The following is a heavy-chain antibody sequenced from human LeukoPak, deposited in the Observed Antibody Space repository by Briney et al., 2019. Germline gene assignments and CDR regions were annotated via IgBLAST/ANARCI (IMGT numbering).Heavy chain of an antibody. Sequence: SETLSLTCAVYGGSFSGYYWSWIRQPPGKGLEWIGEINHSGSTNYNPSLKSRVTMSVDTSKNQFSLKLSSVTAADTAVYYCARGIRYYQHWGQGTLVTVSS. V-gene: IGHV4-34*01. CDR1: GGSFSGYY. CDR2: INHSGST. J-gene: IGHJ1*01. CDR3: ARGIRYYQH.